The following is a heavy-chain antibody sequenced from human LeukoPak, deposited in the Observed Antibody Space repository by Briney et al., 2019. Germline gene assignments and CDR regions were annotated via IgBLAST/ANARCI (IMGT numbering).Heavy chain of an antibody. V-gene: IGHV4-4*07. CDR1: GGSISSYY. J-gene: IGHJ3*02. CDR3: ASSPARVYDAFDI. CDR2: IYTSGNT. D-gene: IGHD6-6*01. Sequence: SDTLTLTCTVSGGSISSYYWSWVRQPAGKGLEWIGRIYTSGNTNYNPSLKGRVTMSVDTSKNQFSLNLSSVTAADTAVYYCASSPARVYDAFDIWGQGTMVTVSS.